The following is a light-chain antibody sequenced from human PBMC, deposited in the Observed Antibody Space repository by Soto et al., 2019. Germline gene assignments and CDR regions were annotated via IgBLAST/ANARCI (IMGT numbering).Light chain of an antibody. CDR2: DAS. J-gene: IGKJ4*01. Sequence: EIVLTQSPATLSLSPGERATLSCRASQSVRSYLAWYQQKPGQAPRLLIYDASNRATGIPARFSGSGSGTDFPLTISSLEPEDFAFYYCQQRSNWPLTFGGGTKEEIK. CDR3: QQRSNWPLT. CDR1: QSVRSY. V-gene: IGKV3-11*01.